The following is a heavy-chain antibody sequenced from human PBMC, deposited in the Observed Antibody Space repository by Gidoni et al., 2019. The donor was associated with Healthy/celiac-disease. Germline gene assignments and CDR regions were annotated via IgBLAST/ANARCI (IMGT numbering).Heavy chain of an antibody. V-gene: IGHV1-69*02. CDR1: EGPFRSYT. D-gene: IGHD3-10*01. CDR2: IIPILGIA. CDR3: ARSGLTPDFDY. Sequence: VQLVQFGAEVKKPGSGVRVYSKASEGPFRSYTIRWVRQAPGQGLEWMGRIIPILGIANYAQKFQGRVTITADKSTSTAYMELSSLRSEDTAVYYCARSGLTPDFDYWGQGTLVTVSS. J-gene: IGHJ4*02.